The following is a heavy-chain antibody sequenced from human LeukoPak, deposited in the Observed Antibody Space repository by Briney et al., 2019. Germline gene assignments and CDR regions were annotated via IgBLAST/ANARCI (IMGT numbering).Heavy chain of an antibody. D-gene: IGHD5-24*01. J-gene: IGHJ4*02. Sequence: SVKVSCKASGGTFSSYAISWVRQAPGRGLEWMGRIIPIFGIANYAQKFQGRVTITADKSTSTAYMELSSLRSEDTAVYYCATHGGDGYNYSDYWGQGTLVTVSS. CDR1: GGTFSSYA. CDR2: IIPIFGIA. CDR3: ATHGGDGYNYSDY. V-gene: IGHV1-69*04.